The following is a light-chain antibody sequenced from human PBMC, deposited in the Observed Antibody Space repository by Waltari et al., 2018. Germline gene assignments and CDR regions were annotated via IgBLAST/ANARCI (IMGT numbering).Light chain of an antibody. CDR1: QSIGSS. V-gene: IGKV6-21*01. J-gene: IGKJ1*01. CDR2: YAS. CDR3: HQSSRLPPT. Sequence: EIVLTQTPDLQSVTPKEKVTITCRASQSIGSSLHWYQQKPDQSPQLLIQYASQSFSGVPSRVSGSGSGTGFTLTIHSLAAEDAATYYCHQSSRLPPTFGQGTKVEIK.